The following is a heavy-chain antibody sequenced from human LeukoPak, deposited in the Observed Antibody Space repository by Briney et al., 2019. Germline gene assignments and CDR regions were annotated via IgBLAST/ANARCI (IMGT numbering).Heavy chain of an antibody. V-gene: IGHV3-33*01. CDR1: GFTFSSYG. J-gene: IGHJ4*02. Sequence: GGSLRLSCAASGFTFSSYGMHWVRQAPGKGLEWVAVIWYDGSNKYYADSVKGRFTISRDNSKNTLYLQMNSLRAEDTAVYYCAREGYYGSGSPPSLYFDYWGQGTLVTVSS. CDR2: IWYDGSNK. CDR3: AREGYYGSGSPPSLYFDY. D-gene: IGHD3-10*01.